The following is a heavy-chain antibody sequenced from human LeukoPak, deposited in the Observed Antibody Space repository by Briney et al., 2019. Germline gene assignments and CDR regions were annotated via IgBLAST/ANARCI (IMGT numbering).Heavy chain of an antibody. CDR1: GFTVSSNY. J-gene: IGHJ4*02. V-gene: IGHV3-66*01. CDR3: ARELGGRVGATDY. CDR2: IYSGGST. Sequence: GGSLRLSCAASGFTVSSNYMSWVRQAPGKGLEWVSVIYSGGSTYYADSVKGRFTISRDNSKNTLYLQMNSLRAEDTAVYYCARELGGRVGATDYWGQGTLVTVSS. D-gene: IGHD1-26*01.